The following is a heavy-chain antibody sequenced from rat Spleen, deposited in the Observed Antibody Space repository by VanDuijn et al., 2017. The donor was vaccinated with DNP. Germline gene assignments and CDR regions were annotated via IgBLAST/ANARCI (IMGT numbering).Heavy chain of an antibody. J-gene: IGHJ4*01. Sequence: EVQLVESGGGLVQPGRSLKLSCAASGFTFSDHYMAWVRQAPTKGLEWVASISYDDTSTYYRDSVKGRFTVSRGNAKSSLYLRMDSLRSEDTATYYCPTGLYRYSSGYVLDAWGQGASVTVSS. CDR2: ISYDDTST. CDR3: PTGLYRYSSGYVLDA. CDR1: GFTFSDHY. D-gene: IGHD4-3*01. V-gene: IGHV5-20*01.